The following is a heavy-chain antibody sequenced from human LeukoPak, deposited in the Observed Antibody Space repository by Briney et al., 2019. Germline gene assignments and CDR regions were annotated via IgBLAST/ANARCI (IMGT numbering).Heavy chain of an antibody. Sequence: PGGSLRLSCAASGFTFSSYGVHWVRQAPGKGLEWVALISYDGSNKYYANSVKGRFTISRDNSKNTLYLQMNSLRAEDTAVYYCAREGVYYYDSSGSGGYYFDYWGQGTLVTVSS. V-gene: IGHV3-33*01. CDR3: AREGVYYYDSSGSGGYYFDY. CDR2: ISYDGSNK. J-gene: IGHJ4*02. D-gene: IGHD3-22*01. CDR1: GFTFSSYG.